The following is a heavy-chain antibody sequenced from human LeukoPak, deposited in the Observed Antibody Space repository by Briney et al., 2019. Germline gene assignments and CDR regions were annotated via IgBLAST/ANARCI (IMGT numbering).Heavy chain of an antibody. CDR2: IKQDGSEK. CDR3: ARDLLDYGSAFDI. CDR1: GFTFSSYW. J-gene: IGHJ3*02. Sequence: GGSLRLSCAASGFTFSSYWMSWVRQAPGRGLEWVANIKQDGSEKYYVDSVKGRFTISRDNAKNSLYLQMNSLRAEDTAVYYCARDLLDYGSAFDIWGQGTMVTVSS. D-gene: IGHD3-10*01. V-gene: IGHV3-7*01.